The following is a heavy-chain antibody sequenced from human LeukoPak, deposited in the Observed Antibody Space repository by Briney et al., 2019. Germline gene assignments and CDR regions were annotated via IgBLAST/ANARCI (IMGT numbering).Heavy chain of an antibody. J-gene: IGHJ4*02. CDR3: ARDEARSTYYDILTGYFLDY. V-gene: IGHV1-69*04. CDR2: IIPILGIA. Sequence: SVKVSCKASGGTFSSYTISWVRRAPGQGLEWMGRIIPILGIANYAQKFQGRVTITADKSTSTAYMELSSLRSEDTAVYYCARDEARSTYYDILTGYFLDYWGQGTLVTVSS. D-gene: IGHD3-9*01. CDR1: GGTFSSYT.